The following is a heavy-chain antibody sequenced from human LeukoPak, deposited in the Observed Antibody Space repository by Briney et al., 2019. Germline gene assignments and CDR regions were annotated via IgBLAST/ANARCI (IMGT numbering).Heavy chain of an antibody. V-gene: IGHV3-66*01. Sequence: GGSLRLSCAASGFTFSDYYMTWVRQAPGKGLEWVSVIYSDGGTYYADSVKGRFTISRDNSKNTLYLQMNSLRAEDTAVYYCARETQGIWGQGTLVTVSS. CDR3: ARETQGI. J-gene: IGHJ4*02. CDR1: GFTFSDYY. D-gene: IGHD6-13*01. CDR2: IYSDGGT.